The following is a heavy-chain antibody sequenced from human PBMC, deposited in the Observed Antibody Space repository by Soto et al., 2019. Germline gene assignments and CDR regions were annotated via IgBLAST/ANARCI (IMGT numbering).Heavy chain of an antibody. CDR2: TRNKANSYTT. CDR3: ARCIAAAGTYWEYYYYGMDV. D-gene: IGHD6-13*01. V-gene: IGHV3-72*01. J-gene: IGHJ6*02. Sequence: GGSLRLSCAAYGFTFSDHYMDWVRQAPGKGLEWVGRTRNKANSYTTEYAASVKGRFTISRDDSKNSLYLQMNSLKTEDTAVYYCARCIAAAGTYWEYYYYGMDVWGQGTTVTVSS. CDR1: GFTFSDHY.